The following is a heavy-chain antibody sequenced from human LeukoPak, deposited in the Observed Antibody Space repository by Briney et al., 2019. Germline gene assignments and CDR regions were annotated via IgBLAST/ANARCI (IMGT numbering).Heavy chain of an antibody. V-gene: IGHV3-23*01. CDR1: EFTFSDYA. CDR3: AKTYYGSSDYYTFDY. J-gene: IGHJ4*02. D-gene: IGHD3-22*01. Sequence: GALRLSCAASEFTFSDYAMSWVRQAPGKGLEWVSSISGSGYSTYYADSVKGRFTISRDNSKNTLYLQMNSLRAEDTAVYYCAKTYYGSSDYYTFDYWGQGTLVTVSS. CDR2: ISGSGYST.